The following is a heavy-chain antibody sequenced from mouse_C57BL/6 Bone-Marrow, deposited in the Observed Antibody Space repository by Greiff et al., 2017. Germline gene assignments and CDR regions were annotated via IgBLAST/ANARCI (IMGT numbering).Heavy chain of an antibody. J-gene: IGHJ3*01. CDR3: ARFPYSYYGSRTWFAY. Sequence: VQLVESDAELVKPGASVKISCKVSGYTFTDHTIHWMKQRPEQGLEWIGYIYPRDGSTKYNEKFKGKATLTADKSSSTAYMQLNSLTSEDSAVYFCARFPYSYYGSRTWFAYWGQGTLVTVSA. V-gene: IGHV1-78*01. D-gene: IGHD1-1*01. CDR2: IYPRDGST. CDR1: GYTFTDHT.